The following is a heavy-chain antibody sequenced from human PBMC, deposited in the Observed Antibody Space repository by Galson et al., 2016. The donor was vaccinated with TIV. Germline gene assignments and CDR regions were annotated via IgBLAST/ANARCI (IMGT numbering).Heavy chain of an antibody. CDR3: AKVPRIVLVIGDPYFFDY. CDR2: ISAGGGTT. J-gene: IGHJ4*02. D-gene: IGHD3-22*01. V-gene: IGHV3-23*01. Sequence: SLRLSCAASGFTFSLYGMHWVRQAPGKGLEWVSGISAGGGTTHYADSVKGRFTISRDNSRNTLYLQMNSLRAEDTAVYYCAKVPRIVLVIGDPYFFDYWGQGTLVTVSS. CDR1: GFTFSLYG.